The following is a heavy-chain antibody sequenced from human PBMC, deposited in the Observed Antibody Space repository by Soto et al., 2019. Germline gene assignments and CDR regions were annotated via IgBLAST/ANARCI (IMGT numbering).Heavy chain of an antibody. CDR1: GGSISSGGYY. V-gene: IGHV4-31*03. Sequence: QVQLQESGPGLVKPSQTLSLTCTVSGGSISSGGYYWSWIRQHPGKGLEWIGYIYYSGSTYYNPSLKSRVTISVDTSKNQFSLKLSSLTAADTAVYYCARATRNLPGVVPAAFDYWGQGTLVTVSS. D-gene: IGHD2-2*01. J-gene: IGHJ4*02. CDR3: ARATRNLPGVVPAAFDY. CDR2: IYYSGST.